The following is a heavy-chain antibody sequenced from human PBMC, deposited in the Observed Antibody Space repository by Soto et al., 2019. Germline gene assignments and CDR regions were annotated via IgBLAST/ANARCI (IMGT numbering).Heavy chain of an antibody. CDR1: GFTFSSYA. CDR2: ISGSGGST. V-gene: IGHV3-23*01. Sequence: PXGSLRLSCAASGFTFSSYAMSWVRQAPGKGLDWVSAISGSGGSTYYADSVKGRFTISRDNSKNTLYLQMNSLRAEDTAVYYCAKTPYDSSGFFDYWGQGTLVTVSS. CDR3: AKTPYDSSGFFDY. J-gene: IGHJ4*02. D-gene: IGHD3-22*01.